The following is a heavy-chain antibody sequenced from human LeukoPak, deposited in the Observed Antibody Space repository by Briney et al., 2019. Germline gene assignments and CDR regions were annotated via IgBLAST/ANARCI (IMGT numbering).Heavy chain of an antibody. CDR3: TTGHFRGVIITGTNWFDP. V-gene: IGHV3-15*01. J-gene: IGHJ5*02. D-gene: IGHD3-10*01. Sequence: GGSLRLSCAASGFTFSNAWMSWVRQAPGKGLEWVGRIKSKTDGGTTDYAAPVKGRFTISRDDSKNTLYLQMNSLKTEDTAVYYCTTGHFRGVIITGTNWFDPWGQGTLVTVSS. CDR2: IKSKTDGGTT. CDR1: GFTFSNAW.